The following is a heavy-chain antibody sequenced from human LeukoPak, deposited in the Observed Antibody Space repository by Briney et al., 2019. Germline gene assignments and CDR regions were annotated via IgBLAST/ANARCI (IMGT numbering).Heavy chain of an antibody. J-gene: IGHJ4*02. D-gene: IGHD4/OR15-4a*01. Sequence: ASVRVSCKASGYTFSGYYIHWVRQAPGQGLQWMGSINPNSGGTNYAQKFQGRVTMTTDTSSYTGYMDLSSLTSDDTAFYYCARSTRLLGLYYFDYWGQGTLVTVCS. V-gene: IGHV1-2*02. CDR3: ARSTRLLGLYYFDY. CDR1: GYTFSGYY. CDR2: INPNSGGT.